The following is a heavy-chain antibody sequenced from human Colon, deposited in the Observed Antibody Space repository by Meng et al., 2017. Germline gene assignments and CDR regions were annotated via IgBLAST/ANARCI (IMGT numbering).Heavy chain of an antibody. J-gene: IGHJ4*02. V-gene: IGHV4-4*02. CDR1: GGSISSSNW. Sequence: QVQLQESGPGLVKPSGTLSLTCAVSGGSISSSNWWSWVRQHPGKGLEWIGYIHYSGSTYYNPSLKSRVTISVDTSKNQFSLKLTSVTAADTAVYYCARSSSWSRYFDYWGRGTLVTVSS. D-gene: IGHD6-13*01. CDR2: IHYSGST. CDR3: ARSSSWSRYFDY.